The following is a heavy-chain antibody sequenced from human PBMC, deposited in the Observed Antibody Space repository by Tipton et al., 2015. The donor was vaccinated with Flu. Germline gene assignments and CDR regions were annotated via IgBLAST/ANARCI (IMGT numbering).Heavy chain of an antibody. J-gene: IGHJ5*02. D-gene: IGHD4-17*01. Sequence: TLSLTCTVSGGSISGGSYYWSWIRQPAGKGLEWIGRIYTSGSTNYNPSLKSRVTISVDTSKNQFSLKLSSVTAADTAVYYCARDRVGDYSGFDPWGQGTLVTVSS. CDR2: IYTSGST. CDR3: ARDRVGDYSGFDP. CDR1: GGSISGGSYY. V-gene: IGHV4-61*02.